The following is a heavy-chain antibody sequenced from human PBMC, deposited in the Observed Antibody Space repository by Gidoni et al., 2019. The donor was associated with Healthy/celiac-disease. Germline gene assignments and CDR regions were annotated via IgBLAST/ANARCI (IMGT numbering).Heavy chain of an antibody. CDR2: INHSGST. Sequence: QVQLQQCGAGLVKPSATLSRTCAVYGWSFSGYYWRWIRQPPGKGLEWIGEINHSGSTNYNPSLKSRVTISVDTSKNQFSLKLSSVTAADTAVYYCARGGGLWFGELPFDYWGQGTLVTVSS. J-gene: IGHJ4*02. CDR1: GWSFSGYY. D-gene: IGHD3-10*01. V-gene: IGHV4-34*01. CDR3: ARGGGLWFGELPFDY.